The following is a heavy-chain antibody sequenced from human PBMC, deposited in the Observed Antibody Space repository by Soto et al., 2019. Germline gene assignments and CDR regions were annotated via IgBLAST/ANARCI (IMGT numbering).Heavy chain of an antibody. V-gene: IGHV4-34*01. CDR3: ARGSRSAMVRGVINY. Sequence: SETPSLTCAVCGGSVCGYYWSGIRQHPGKGLEWIGEINHSGSTNYNPSLKSRVTISVDTSKNQFSLKLSSVTAADTAVYYCARGSRSAMVRGVINYWGQGTLVTVSS. CDR1: GGSVCGYY. D-gene: IGHD3-10*01. CDR2: INHSGST. J-gene: IGHJ4*02.